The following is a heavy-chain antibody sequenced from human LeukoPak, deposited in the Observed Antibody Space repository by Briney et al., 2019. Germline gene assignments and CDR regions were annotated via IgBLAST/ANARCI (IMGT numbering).Heavy chain of an antibody. CDR3: ARATGYSGSYPFDY. CDR1: GGSISSYY. Sequence: SETLSLTCTVSGGSISSYYWSWIRQPAGKGLEWIGRIYTSGSTNYNPSLKSRVTMSVDTSKNQFSLKLSSVPAADTAVYYCARATGYSGSYPFDYWGQGTLVTVSS. J-gene: IGHJ4*02. D-gene: IGHD1-26*01. V-gene: IGHV4-4*07. CDR2: IYTSGST.